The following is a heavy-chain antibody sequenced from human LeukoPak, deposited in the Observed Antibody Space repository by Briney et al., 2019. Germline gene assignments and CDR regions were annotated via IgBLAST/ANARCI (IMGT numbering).Heavy chain of an antibody. D-gene: IGHD5-24*01. CDR1: SGSITSGDYY. CDR2: IYYSRST. CDR3: ARDERDGYNT. V-gene: IGHV4-30-4*08. J-gene: IGHJ5*02. Sequence: KSSETLSLTCTVSSGSITSGDYYWSWIRQPPWKGLECIGYIYYSRSTYYNPSLKSRVTISVDTSKNQFSLKLSSVTAADTAVYYCARDERDGYNTWGQGTLVTVSS.